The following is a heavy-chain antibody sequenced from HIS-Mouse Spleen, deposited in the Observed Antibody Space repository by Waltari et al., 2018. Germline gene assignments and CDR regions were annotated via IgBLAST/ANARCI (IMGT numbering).Heavy chain of an antibody. CDR3: ARGLLGSYYDSSGYFKPDAFDI. CDR2: IYHSGST. V-gene: IGHV4-38-2*02. J-gene: IGHJ3*02. D-gene: IGHD3-22*01. Sequence: GLEWIGSIYHSGSTYYNPSLKSRVTISVDTSKNQFSLKLSSVTAADTAVYYCARGLLGSYYDSSGYFKPDAFDIWGQGTMVTVSS.